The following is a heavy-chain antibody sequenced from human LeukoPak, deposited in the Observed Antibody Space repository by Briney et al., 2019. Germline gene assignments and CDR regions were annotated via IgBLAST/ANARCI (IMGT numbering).Heavy chain of an antibody. Sequence: SETLSLTCTVSGGSISSSSYYWGWIRQPPGKGLEWIGSIYYSGSTYYNPSLKSRVTISVDTSKNQFSLKLSSVTAADTAVYYCARAQYLPYYYYYYMDVWGKGTTVTVSS. CDR1: GGSISSSSYY. V-gene: IGHV4-39*07. J-gene: IGHJ6*03. D-gene: IGHD2/OR15-2a*01. CDR3: ARAQYLPYYYYYYMDV. CDR2: IYYSGST.